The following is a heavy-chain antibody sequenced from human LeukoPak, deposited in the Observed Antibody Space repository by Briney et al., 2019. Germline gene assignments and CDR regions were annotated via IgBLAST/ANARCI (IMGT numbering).Heavy chain of an antibody. V-gene: IGHV4-61*02. Sequence: SQTLSLTCTVSGGSISSGSYYWSWIRQPAGKGLEWIGRIYTSGSTNYNPSLKSRVTISVDTSKNRFSLKLSSVTAADTAVYYCARNSNSGSYLFDYWGQGTLVTVSS. CDR2: IYTSGST. CDR3: ARNSNSGSYLFDY. D-gene: IGHD1-26*01. J-gene: IGHJ4*02. CDR1: GGSISSGSYY.